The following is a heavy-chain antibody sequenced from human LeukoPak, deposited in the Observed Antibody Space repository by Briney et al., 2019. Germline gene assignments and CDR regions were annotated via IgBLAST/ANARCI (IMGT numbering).Heavy chain of an antibody. CDR2: INHSGST. D-gene: IGHD5-18*01. CDR3: ASGYSYDLFDY. J-gene: IGHJ4*02. CDR1: GFTFSDYY. Sequence: GSLRLSCAASGFTFSDYYMSWIRQPPGKGLEWIGEINHSGSTNYNPSLKSRVTISVDTSKNQFSLKLSSVTAADTAVFYCASGYSYDLFDYWGQGTLVTVSS. V-gene: IGHV4-34*01.